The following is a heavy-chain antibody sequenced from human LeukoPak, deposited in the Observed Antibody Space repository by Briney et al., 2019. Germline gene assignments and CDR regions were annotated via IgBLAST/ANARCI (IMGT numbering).Heavy chain of an antibody. D-gene: IGHD4-17*01. CDR2: IYYSGST. CDR1: GGSISSSSYY. J-gene: IGHJ6*02. V-gene: IGHV4-39*07. Sequence: SETLSLTCTDSGGSISSSSYYWGWIRQPPGKGLEWIGSIYYSGSTYYNPSLKSRVTISVDTSKNQFSLKLSSVTAADTAVYYCARELDYGDYPYYYGMDVWGQGTTVTVSS. CDR3: ARELDYGDYPYYYGMDV.